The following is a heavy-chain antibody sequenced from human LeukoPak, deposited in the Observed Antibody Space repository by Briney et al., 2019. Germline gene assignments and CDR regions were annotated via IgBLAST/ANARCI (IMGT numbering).Heavy chain of an antibody. D-gene: IGHD3-22*01. CDR1: GFTFSSNA. CDR3: AKDPRASSAYYYDRLGY. V-gene: IGHV3-23*01. J-gene: IGHJ4*02. Sequence: GGSLRLSCAASGFTFSSNAMSWVRQAPGKGLEWVSAISGSGDSTYYADSVKGRFTISSDNSNSTLNLQMNSLRVEDTAVYYCAKDPRASSAYYYDRLGYWGQGTLVTVSS. CDR2: ISGSGDST.